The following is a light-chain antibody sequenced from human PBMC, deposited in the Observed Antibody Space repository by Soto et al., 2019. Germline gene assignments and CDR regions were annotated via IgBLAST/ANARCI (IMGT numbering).Light chain of an antibody. CDR2: GAS. CDR3: QQRSNWPLT. J-gene: IGKJ4*01. V-gene: IGKV3-15*01. CDR1: QSVSSN. Sequence: EVVMTQSPGMLSVSPGERATLSCRASQSVSSNLAWYQQRPGQAPRLLIHGASTRATGVPARFSGSGSGTEFTLTISGLQSEDFAVYYCQQRSNWPLTFGGGTKVDIK.